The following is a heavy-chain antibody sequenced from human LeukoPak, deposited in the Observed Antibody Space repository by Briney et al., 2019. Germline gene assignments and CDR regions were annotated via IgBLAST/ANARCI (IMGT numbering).Heavy chain of an antibody. CDR3: ARGRQGDGYNLGYYYYGMDV. Sequence: SETLSLTCAVSGGSISSGGYSWSWIRQPPGKGLEWIGYIYHSGSTNYNPSLKSRVTISVDTSKNQFSLKLSSVTAADTAVYYCARGRQGDGYNLGYYYYGMDVWGQGTTVTVSS. V-gene: IGHV4-30-2*01. CDR2: IYHSGST. D-gene: IGHD5-24*01. J-gene: IGHJ6*02. CDR1: GGSISSGGYS.